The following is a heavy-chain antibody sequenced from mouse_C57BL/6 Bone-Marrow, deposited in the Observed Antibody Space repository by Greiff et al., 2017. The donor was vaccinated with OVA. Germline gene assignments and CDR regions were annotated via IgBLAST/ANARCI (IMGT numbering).Heavy chain of an antibody. D-gene: IGHD2-3*01. CDR3: ARDGYYPYWYFAV. J-gene: IGHJ1*03. Sequence: DVKLVESGGGLVQPGGSLKLSCAASGFTFSDYGMAWVRQAPRKGPEWVAFISNLAYSIYYADTVTGRFTISRENAKNTLYLEMSSLRSEDTAMYYCARDGYYPYWYFAVWGTGTTVTVSS. V-gene: IGHV5-15*01. CDR2: ISNLAYSI. CDR1: GFTFSDYG.